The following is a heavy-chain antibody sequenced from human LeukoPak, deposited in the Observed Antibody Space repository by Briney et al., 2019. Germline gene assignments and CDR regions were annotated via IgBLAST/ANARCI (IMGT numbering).Heavy chain of an antibody. J-gene: IGHJ4*02. CDR3: ARENHCFDY. Sequence: GGSLRLSCAASGFTFSNAWMSWVRQAPGKGLEWVAVISYDGSNKYYADSVKGRFTISRGNSKNTLYLQMSSLRAEDTAVYYCARENHCFDYWGQGTLVTVSS. CDR2: ISYDGSNK. CDR1: GFTFSNAW. V-gene: IGHV3-30-3*01.